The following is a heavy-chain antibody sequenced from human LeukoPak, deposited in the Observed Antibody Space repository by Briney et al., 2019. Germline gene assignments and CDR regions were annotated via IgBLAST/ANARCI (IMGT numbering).Heavy chain of an antibody. CDR2: ISSSSSYI. D-gene: IGHD3-10*01. CDR1: GFTFSSYS. J-gene: IGHJ6*03. V-gene: IGHV3-21*01. CDR3: ARDGYGSGSYYNWPGYYYYMDV. Sequence: GGSLRLSCAASGFTFSSYSMNWVRQAPGKGLEWVSSISSSSSYIYYADSVKGRFTISRDNAKNSLYLQMNSLRAEDTAVYYCARDGYGSGSYYNWPGYYYYMDVWGKGTTVTVSS.